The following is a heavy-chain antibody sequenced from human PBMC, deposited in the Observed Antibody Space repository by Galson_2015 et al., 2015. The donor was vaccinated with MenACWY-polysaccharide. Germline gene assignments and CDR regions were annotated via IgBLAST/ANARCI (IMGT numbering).Heavy chain of an antibody. CDR2: IYHSGST. CDR1: GYSISSGYY. V-gene: IGHV4-38-2*01. Sequence: TLSLTCAVSGYSISSGYYGGWIRQPPGKGLEWIGSIYHSGSTYYNPSLKSRVTISVDTSKNQFSLKLSSVTAADTAVYYCARVEKYSGSYYILHWGQGTLVTVSS. D-gene: IGHD1-26*01. CDR3: ARVEKYSGSYYILH. J-gene: IGHJ4*02.